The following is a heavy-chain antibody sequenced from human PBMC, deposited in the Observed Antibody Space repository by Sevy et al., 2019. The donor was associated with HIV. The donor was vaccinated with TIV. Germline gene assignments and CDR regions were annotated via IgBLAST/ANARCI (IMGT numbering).Heavy chain of an antibody. Sequence: ASVRVSCKASGYTFTGYYIHWVRQAPGQGLEWMGRINPTSGGTNYAQKFQGRVTMTRDTSISTAYMDLSRLKSDDTAVYYCATEWDWGQGTMVTVSS. CDR3: ATEWD. V-gene: IGHV1-2*06. CDR2: INPTSGGT. CDR1: GYTFTGYY. J-gene: IGHJ3*01. D-gene: IGHD1-26*01.